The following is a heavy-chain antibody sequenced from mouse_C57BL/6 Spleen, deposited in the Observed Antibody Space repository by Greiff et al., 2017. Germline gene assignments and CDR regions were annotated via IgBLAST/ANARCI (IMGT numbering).Heavy chain of an antibody. CDR3: ARCYGKEGNFDY. J-gene: IGHJ2*01. D-gene: IGHD2-1*01. V-gene: IGHV1-54*01. CDR1: GYAFTNYL. CDR2: INPGSGGT. Sequence: QVQLQQSGAELVRPGTSVKVSCKASGYAFTNYLIEWVKQRPGQGLEWIGVINPGSGGTNYNEKFKGKATLTADKSSSPAYMQLSSLTSEDSAVDFCARCYGKEGNFDYWGQGTTLTVSS.